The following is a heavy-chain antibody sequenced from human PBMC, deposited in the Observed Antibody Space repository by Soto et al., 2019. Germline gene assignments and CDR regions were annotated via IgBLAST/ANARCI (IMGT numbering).Heavy chain of an antibody. Sequence: GGSLRLSCTTSGFTFGDYAMSWVRQAPGKGLEWVGFIRSNDYGETTQYAASVKGSYTISRDDSKSIAYVQMNSVKTEDTAVYYRTRSYYYDSGGYYNIWGQGTLVTVSS. V-gene: IGHV3-49*04. CDR3: TRSYYYDSGGYYNI. J-gene: IGHJ4*02. D-gene: IGHD3-22*01. CDR1: GFTFGDYA. CDR2: IRSNDYGETT.